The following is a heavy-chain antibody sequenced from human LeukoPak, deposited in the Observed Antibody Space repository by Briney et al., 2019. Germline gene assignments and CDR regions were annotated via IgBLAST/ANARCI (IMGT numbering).Heavy chain of an antibody. CDR2: IYYSGST. CDR3: ARQVPIAARPRGWFDP. D-gene: IGHD6-6*01. Sequence: SETLSLTCTVSGGSISSSSYYWGWIRQPPGKGLEWIGSIYYSGSTYYNPSLKSRVTISVDTSKNQFSLKLSSVTAADTAVYYRARQVPIAARPRGWFDPWGQGTLVTVSS. V-gene: IGHV4-39*01. CDR1: GGSISSSSYY. J-gene: IGHJ5*02.